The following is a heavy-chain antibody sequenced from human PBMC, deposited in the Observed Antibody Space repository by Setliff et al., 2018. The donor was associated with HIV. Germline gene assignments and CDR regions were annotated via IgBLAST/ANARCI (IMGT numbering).Heavy chain of an antibody. Sequence: AASVKVSCKASGYTFTSYGMSWVRQAPGQGLEWMGWISAYNGNTHYAQKLQGRVTMTTDTSTSTAYMELRSLRSDDTAVYYCARDYYGSGSYFILDYWGPGTLVTVSS. V-gene: IGHV1-18*01. CDR3: ARDYYGSGSYFILDY. CDR2: ISAYNGNT. D-gene: IGHD3-10*01. CDR1: GYTFTSYG. J-gene: IGHJ4*02.